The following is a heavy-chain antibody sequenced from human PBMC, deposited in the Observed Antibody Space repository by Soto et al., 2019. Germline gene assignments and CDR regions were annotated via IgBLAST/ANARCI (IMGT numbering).Heavy chain of an antibody. Sequence: GGSLRLACAASGFAFDSYWMHWVRQVPGERPVWVSRIDYDGTTTTYADFVKGRFTISRDNAKNTLYLQMNNLRAEDTAVYYCTRGPRPSSAGTGAYWGQGTQVTVSS. J-gene: IGHJ4*02. CDR2: IDYDGTTT. D-gene: IGHD3-10*01. CDR1: GFAFDSYW. V-gene: IGHV3-74*01. CDR3: TRGPRPSSAGTGAY.